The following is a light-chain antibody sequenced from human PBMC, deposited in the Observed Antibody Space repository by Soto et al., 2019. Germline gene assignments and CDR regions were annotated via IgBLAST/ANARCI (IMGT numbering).Light chain of an antibody. CDR1: QSISSW. J-gene: IGKJ5*01. CDR2: DAS. V-gene: IGKV1-5*01. Sequence: DIQMTQSPSTLSASVGDRVTITCRASQSISSWLAWYQQKPGKAPKLLIYDASSLESGVPSRFSGSGSGTEFTLTISSLQPEDFATYYCQHADSFPLITFGQGTRLEI. CDR3: QHADSFPLIT.